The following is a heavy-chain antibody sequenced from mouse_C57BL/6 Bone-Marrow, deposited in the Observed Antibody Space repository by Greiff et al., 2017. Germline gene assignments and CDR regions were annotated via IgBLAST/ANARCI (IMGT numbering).Heavy chain of an antibody. D-gene: IGHD1-1*01. Sequence: QVQLQQPGTELVKPGASVKLSCKASGYTFTRYWMHWVKERPGQGLEWIGNINPSNGGTNYNEKFKSKATLTVDKSSNTASMQLTSLTSEDSAVYHCTRAVVYGSGLYWYFEFGGRGTAVIVTS. CDR2: INPSNGGT. J-gene: IGHJ1*02. CDR1: GYTFTRYW. V-gene: IGHV1-53*01. CDR3: TRAVVYGSGLYWYFEF.